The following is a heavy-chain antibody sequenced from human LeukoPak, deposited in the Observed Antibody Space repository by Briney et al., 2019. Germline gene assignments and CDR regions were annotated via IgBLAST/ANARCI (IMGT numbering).Heavy chain of an antibody. CDR1: GGSFSGYY. J-gene: IGHJ4*02. V-gene: IGHV4-34*01. CDR3: ARGPTMVRGVRRDY. CDR2: INHSGST. D-gene: IGHD3-10*01. Sequence: SETLSLTCAVYGGSFSGYYWSWTRQPPGKGLEWIGEINHSGSTNYNPSLKSRVTISVDTSKNQFSLKLSSVTAADTAVYYCARGPTMVRGVRRDYWGQGTLVTVSS.